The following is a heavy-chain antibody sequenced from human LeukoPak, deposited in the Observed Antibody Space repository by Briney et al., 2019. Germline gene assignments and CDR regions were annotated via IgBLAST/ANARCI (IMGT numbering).Heavy chain of an antibody. J-gene: IGHJ4*02. CDR2: ISYDGSNK. D-gene: IGHD2-8*02. CDR1: GFTFRSYG. CDR3: ARERKSLLSTCWWDY. Sequence: GSLRPSFAASGFTFRSYGMHWGRQAPGKGVEGGAVISYDGSNKYYADSVKGRFTISRDNSKNTLYLQMNSLRAEDTAVYYCARERKSLLSTCWWDYWGQGTLVTAPS. V-gene: IGHV3-30*03.